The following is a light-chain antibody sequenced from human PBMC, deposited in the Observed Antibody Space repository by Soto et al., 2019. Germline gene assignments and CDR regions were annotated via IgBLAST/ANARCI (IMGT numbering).Light chain of an antibody. CDR2: GAS. J-gene: IGKJ1*01. V-gene: IGKV3-15*01. CDR3: QQYNNWPRT. CDR1: QSVSSN. Sequence: IFMTPSPSTLSVSPWERATLSCRASQSVSSNLAWYQQKPGQAPRLLIYGASTRATGIPARFSGSGSGTEFTLTISSLQSEDFAVYYCQQYNNWPRTFGQGTKVDIK.